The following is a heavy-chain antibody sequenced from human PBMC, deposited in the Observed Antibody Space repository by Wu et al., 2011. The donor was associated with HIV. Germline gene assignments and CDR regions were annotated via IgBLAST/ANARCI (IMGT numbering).Heavy chain of an antibody. Sequence: QLVQSGDEVKKPGASVKVSCKASGKGFPTSIVTWVRQAPGQGLEWMGRVIPVFGPAEYAHKFHGRLTITADTSTSTAYLELSTLKPDDTALYYCAREWRYCTGGSPCPSEYLQHWGQGTLV. CDR3: AREWRYCTGGSPCPSEYLQH. J-gene: IGHJ1*01. V-gene: IGHV1-69*06. CDR1: GKGFPTSI. D-gene: IGHD2-8*02. CDR2: VIPVFGPA.